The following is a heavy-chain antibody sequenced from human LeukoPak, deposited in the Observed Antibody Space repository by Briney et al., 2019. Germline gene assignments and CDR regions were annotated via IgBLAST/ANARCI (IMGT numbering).Heavy chain of an antibody. CDR2: ISSSGTTV. D-gene: IGHD6-6*01. V-gene: IGHV3-48*03. CDR1: GFTFSNYE. Sequence: GRSLRLSCAASGFTFSNYEMNWVRQAPGKGLGWVSYISSSGTTVYHAASVKGRFTVSRANSKNSLYLQMNSLRDGDTAVYYCARESPGSSEDYWGQGTLVTVSS. J-gene: IGHJ4*02. CDR3: ARESPGSSEDY.